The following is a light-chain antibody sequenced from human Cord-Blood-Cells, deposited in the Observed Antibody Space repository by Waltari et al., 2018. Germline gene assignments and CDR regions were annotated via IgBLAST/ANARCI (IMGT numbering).Light chain of an antibody. CDR2: DAS. J-gene: IGKJ5*01. CDR1: QSVSSY. CDR3: QQRGT. V-gene: IGKV3-11*01. Sequence: EIVLTHSPATLPLSPGERATLPCRASQSVSSYLAWYQQKPGQAPRLLIYDASNRATGIPARFSGSGSGTDFTLTISSLEPEDFAVYYCQQRGTFGQGTRLEIK.